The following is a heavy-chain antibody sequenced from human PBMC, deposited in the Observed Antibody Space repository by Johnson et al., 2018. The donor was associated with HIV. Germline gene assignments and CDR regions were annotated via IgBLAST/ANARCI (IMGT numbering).Heavy chain of an antibody. CDR1: GFTFDDYG. D-gene: IGHD6-19*01. CDR2: INWNGGST. CDR3: TRVGPVAGTTEFSAFDI. Sequence: VQLVESGGGVVRPGGSLRLSCAASGFTFDDYGMSWVRQAPGKGLEWVSGINWNGGSTGYADSVKGRFTISRDNAKNSLYLQMNSLRAEDTAVYYCTRVGPVAGTTEFSAFDIWGQGTMVTVSS. J-gene: IGHJ3*02. V-gene: IGHV3-20*04.